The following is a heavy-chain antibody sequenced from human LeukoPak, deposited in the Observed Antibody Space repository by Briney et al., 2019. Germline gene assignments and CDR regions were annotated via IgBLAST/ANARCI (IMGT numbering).Heavy chain of an antibody. J-gene: IGHJ4*02. CDR1: GFTFSSYA. CDR2: ISGSGGST. V-gene: IGHV3-23*01. CDR3: ARSEMATILGFDY. Sequence: GGSLRLSCAASGFTFSSYAMSWVRQAPGKGLEWVSAISGSGGSTYYADSVKGRFTISRDNAKNSLYLQMNSLRAEDTAVYYCARSEMATILGFDYWGQGTLVTVSS. D-gene: IGHD5-24*01.